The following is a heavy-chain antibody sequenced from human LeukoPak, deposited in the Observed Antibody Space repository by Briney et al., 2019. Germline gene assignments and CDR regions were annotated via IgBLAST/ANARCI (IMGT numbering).Heavy chain of an antibody. V-gene: IGHV1-18*01. CDR2: ISAYNGNT. CDR1: GYTFTSYG. J-gene: IGHJ6*02. Sequence: GASVKVSCKASGYTFTSYGISWVRQAPGQGLEWMGWISAYNGNTNYAQKLQGRVTMTTDTSTSTAYMELRGLRSDDTAVYYCARDLYGSGSYKAYYYGMDVWGQGTTVTVSS. D-gene: IGHD3-10*01. CDR3: ARDLYGSGSYKAYYYGMDV.